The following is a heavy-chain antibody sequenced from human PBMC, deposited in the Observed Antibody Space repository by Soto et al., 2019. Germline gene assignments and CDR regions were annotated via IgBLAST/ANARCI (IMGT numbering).Heavy chain of an antibody. D-gene: IGHD7-27*01. CDR3: ARDGGNMWGYFDP. Sequence: ASVKVSCKTSGYTFMNHDMHWVRQAPGQGLEWMGIINATGGRINYAEKFEGRVTMTTDTSTSPVSLELTSLRLEDTAVYYCARDGGNMWGYFDPWGQGSLVTVSS. V-gene: IGHV1-46*01. J-gene: IGHJ4*02. CDR2: INATGGRI. CDR1: GYTFMNHD.